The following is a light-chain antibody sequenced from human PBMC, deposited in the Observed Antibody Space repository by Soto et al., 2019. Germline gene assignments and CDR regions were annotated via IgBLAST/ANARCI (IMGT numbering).Light chain of an antibody. CDR1: KLGAKY. Sequence: SYELTQPPSVSVSPGQTASITCSGDKLGAKYVSWYQQKPGQSPVLVIYQDSKRPSGIPERFSGSNSGNTATLTISGTQAMDEADYYCQAWDSSTEEVVFGGGTKDTVL. J-gene: IGLJ2*01. CDR2: QDS. V-gene: IGLV3-1*01. CDR3: QAWDSSTEEVV.